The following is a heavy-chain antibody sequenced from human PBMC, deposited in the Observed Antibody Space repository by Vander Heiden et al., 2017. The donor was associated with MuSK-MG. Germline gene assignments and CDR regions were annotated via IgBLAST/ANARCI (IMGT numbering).Heavy chain of an antibody. CDR3: TKHIRPSDRKEYYYGMDV. CDR1: GFTFSSYV. CDR2: ISSSGRDP. J-gene: IGHJ6*02. Sequence: EVQLLESGGGLVQPGGSLRLSCAASGFTFSSYVMSWVRQAPGKGLEWVSSISSSGRDPFYADSVKGRLTISRDNSRNTVYLQMNSLRAEDTAVYYCTKHIRPSDRKEYYYGMDVWGQGTTVTAS. V-gene: IGHV3-23*01. D-gene: IGHD3-22*01.